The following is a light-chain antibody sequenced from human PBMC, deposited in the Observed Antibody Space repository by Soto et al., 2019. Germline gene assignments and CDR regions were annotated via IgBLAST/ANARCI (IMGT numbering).Light chain of an antibody. CDR1: QSVNTN. V-gene: IGKV3-15*01. J-gene: IGKJ4*01. CDR2: GAS. CDR3: QQYKNWPPVT. Sequence: EKMMTQSPATPSVSVGEKATPSFWALQSVNTNLAWYQQKPGQAPRLLIYGASIRATGVTARFSGSGSGTDFTLTISSLQPEDFAAYFCQQYKNWPPVTFGGGTKV.